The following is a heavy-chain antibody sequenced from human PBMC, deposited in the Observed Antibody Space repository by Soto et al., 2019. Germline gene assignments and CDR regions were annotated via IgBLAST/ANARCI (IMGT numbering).Heavy chain of an antibody. CDR1: RYTFTNFY. CDR3: ARSQVGRPLDV. J-gene: IGHJ6*02. D-gene: IGHD1-26*01. CDR2: IKPSGGST. Sequence: AAVKVSCKASRYTFTNFYIHWLRQAPGQVLEWMGIIKPSGGSTTYPQKFQGRVTMTRDTSTSTVHMELITLRSEDTAVYYCARSQVGRPLDVWGPGTTVTVSS. V-gene: IGHV1-46*01.